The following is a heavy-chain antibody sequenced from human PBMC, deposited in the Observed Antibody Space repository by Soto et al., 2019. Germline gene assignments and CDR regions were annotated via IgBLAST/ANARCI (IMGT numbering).Heavy chain of an antibody. CDR2: INHSGST. V-gene: IGHV4-34*01. CDR3: AREGRFLEWLLFYAFDI. CDR1: GGSFSGYY. Sequence: QVQLQQWGAGLLKPSETLSLTCAVYGGSFSGYYWSWIRQPPGKGLEWIGEINHSGSTNYNPSLKRRVTISVDTSKNQFSLKLSSVTAADTAVYYCAREGRFLEWLLFYAFDIWGQGTMVTVSS. J-gene: IGHJ3*02. D-gene: IGHD3-3*01.